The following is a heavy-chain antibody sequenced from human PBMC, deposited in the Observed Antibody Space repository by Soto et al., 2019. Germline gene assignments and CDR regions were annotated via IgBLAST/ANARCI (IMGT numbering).Heavy chain of an antibody. V-gene: IGHV3-30*18. J-gene: IGHJ5*01. Sequence: QEHLVESGGGVVQPGKSLRLSCIVSGFTFSKFGMHWVRQAPGRGLEWLGVISNDGSNQDYADSVKGRFTMSRDNSNDTLYLQMNSLRLDDTATYYCVKNFGCNVVWVDSWGQGILVTVSS. CDR2: ISNDGSNQ. CDR3: VKNFGCNVVWVDS. D-gene: IGHD2-8*01. CDR1: GFTFSKFG.